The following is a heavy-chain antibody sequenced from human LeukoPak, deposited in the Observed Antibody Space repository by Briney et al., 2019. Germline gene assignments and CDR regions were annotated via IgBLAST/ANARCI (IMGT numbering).Heavy chain of an antibody. Sequence: PGGSLRLSCAASGFTFSSYWMHWVRQAPGKGLVWVSRINSDGSSTSYTDSVKGRFTISRDNAKNTLYLQMNSLRAEDTAVYYCARGNWNYAPYDIDYWGQGTLVTVSS. D-gene: IGHD1-7*01. CDR1: GFTFSSYW. V-gene: IGHV3-74*01. CDR2: INSDGSST. J-gene: IGHJ4*02. CDR3: ARGNWNYAPYDIDY.